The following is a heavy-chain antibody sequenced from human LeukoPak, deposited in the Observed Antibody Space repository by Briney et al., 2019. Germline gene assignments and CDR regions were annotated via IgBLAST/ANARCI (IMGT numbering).Heavy chain of an antibody. CDR1: GGSISSGGYY. CDR3: ARGGLVRFLEWIITRGFDY. CDR2: IYYSGST. D-gene: IGHD3-3*01. J-gene: IGHJ4*02. V-gene: IGHV4-31*03. Sequence: PSETLSLTCTVSGGSISSGGYYWSWIRQHPGKGLEWIGYIYYSGSTYYNPSLKSRVTISVDTSKNQFSLKLSSVTAADTAVYYCARGGLVRFLEWIITRGFDYWGQGTLVTVSS.